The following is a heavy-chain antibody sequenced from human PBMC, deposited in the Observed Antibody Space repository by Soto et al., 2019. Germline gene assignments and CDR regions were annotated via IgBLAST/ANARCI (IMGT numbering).Heavy chain of an antibody. D-gene: IGHD4-4*01. CDR3: AKPRPRYPYSIAWYRLGLDF. CDR1: GFTLSTYA. CDR2: ISGSGDNT. Sequence: EVQLLESGGGLVQPGGSLRLSCAASGFTLSTYAMSWVRQAPGKGLQWVSVISGSGDNTYYADSVKGRFTISRDNSKNTLYLQMNSLRAEDTAVYYCAKPRPRYPYSIAWYRLGLDFWGQGILVTVSS. J-gene: IGHJ4*02. V-gene: IGHV3-23*01.